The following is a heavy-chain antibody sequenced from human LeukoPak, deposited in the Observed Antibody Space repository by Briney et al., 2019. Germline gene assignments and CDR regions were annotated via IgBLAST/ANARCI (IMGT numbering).Heavy chain of an antibody. CDR3: ARPDYDSSGYADY. V-gene: IGHV3-33*01. Sequence: GGSLRLSCAASGFTFSSYGMHWVRQAPGKGLEWVAVIWFDGSNKYYADSVKGRFTISRDNSKNTLYLQMNSLRAEDTAVYYCARPDYDSSGYADYWGQGTLVSVSS. J-gene: IGHJ4*02. CDR1: GFTFSSYG. D-gene: IGHD3-22*01. CDR2: IWFDGSNK.